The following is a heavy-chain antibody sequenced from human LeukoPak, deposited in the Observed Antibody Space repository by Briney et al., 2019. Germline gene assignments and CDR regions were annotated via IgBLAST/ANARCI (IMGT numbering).Heavy chain of an antibody. CDR3: ARDLGDSSSWWGYYYYYGMDV. Sequence: ASVKVSCKASGYTFTSFGLSWVRQAPGQGLEWMGGIIPIFGTANYAQKFQGRVTITADESASTAYMELSSLRSEDTAVYYCARDLGDSSSWWGYYYYYGMDVWSQGTTVTVSS. CDR2: IIPIFGTA. J-gene: IGHJ6*02. CDR1: GYTFTSFG. D-gene: IGHD6-13*01. V-gene: IGHV1-69*13.